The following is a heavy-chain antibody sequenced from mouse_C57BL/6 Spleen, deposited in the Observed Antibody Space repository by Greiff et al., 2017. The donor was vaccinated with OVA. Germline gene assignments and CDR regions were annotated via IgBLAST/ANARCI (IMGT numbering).Heavy chain of an antibody. V-gene: IGHV1-18*01. CDR3: ARFYYGNYYAMDY. J-gene: IGHJ4*01. CDR1: GYTFTDYN. Sequence: EVKLMESGPELVKPGASVKIPCKASGYTFTDYNMDWVKQSHGKSLEWIGDINPNNGGTIYNQKFKGKATLTVDKSSSTAYMELRSLTSEDTAVYYCARFYYGNYYAMDYWGQGTSVTVSS. D-gene: IGHD2-1*01. CDR2: INPNNGGT.